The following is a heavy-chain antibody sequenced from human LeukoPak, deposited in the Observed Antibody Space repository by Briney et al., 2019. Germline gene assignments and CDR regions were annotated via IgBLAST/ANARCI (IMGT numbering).Heavy chain of an antibody. Sequence: PGGSLRLSCAASGFTFSSYGMNWVRQAPGKGLEWVAVIWYDGSNTYYADSVKGRFTISRDNSKSTLYLQMDSLRVEDTAVYYCARSPMITFGGVIVSGYYFDYWGQGILVTDPS. CDR3: ARSPMITFGGVIVSGYYFDY. D-gene: IGHD3-16*02. CDR2: IWYDGSNT. V-gene: IGHV3-33*01. J-gene: IGHJ4*02. CDR1: GFTFSSYG.